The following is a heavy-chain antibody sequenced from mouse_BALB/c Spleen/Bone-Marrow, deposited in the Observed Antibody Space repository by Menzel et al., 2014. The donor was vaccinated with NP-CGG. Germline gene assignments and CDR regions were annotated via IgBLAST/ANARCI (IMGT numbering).Heavy chain of an antibody. CDR2: INPSSGYA. Sequence: VQLQQSGAELARPGASVKMSCKASGYTFTSYTMHWVKQRPGQGLEWMGYINPSSGYANYNQKFKDKATLTADKSSSTAYMQLSSLTSEDSAVYYCARSAYYRSLFAYWGQGTLVTVSA. CDR3: ARSAYYRSLFAY. CDR1: GYTFTSYT. D-gene: IGHD2-14*01. J-gene: IGHJ3*01. V-gene: IGHV1-4*01.